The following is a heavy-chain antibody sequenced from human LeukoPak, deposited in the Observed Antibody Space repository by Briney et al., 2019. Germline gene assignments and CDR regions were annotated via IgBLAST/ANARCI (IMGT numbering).Heavy chain of an antibody. Sequence: GGSLRLSCAASGFTFSGYAMNWVRQAPGKGLEWVSSISSISSYIYYADSVKGRFTISRDNSKNTLYLQMNSLRAEDTAIYYCAKASTIFRFDYWGQGTLVTVSS. CDR2: ISSISSYI. D-gene: IGHD3-3*01. J-gene: IGHJ4*02. V-gene: IGHV3-21*04. CDR1: GFTFSGYA. CDR3: AKASTIFRFDY.